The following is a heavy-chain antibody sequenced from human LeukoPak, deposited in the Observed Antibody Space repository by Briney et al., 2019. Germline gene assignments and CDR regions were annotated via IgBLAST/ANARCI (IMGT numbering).Heavy chain of an antibody. CDR2: IFHSGST. CDR1: GASISSNTW. V-gene: IGHV4-4*02. D-gene: IGHD3-9*01. Sequence: SETLSLTCAVSGASISSNTWWSWVRQPPGKGLEWTGEIFHSGSTNYNPSLESRLTISLDRSKNHFSLRLTSVTAADTAVYYCARALYYDILTGYFLGNDAFDIWGQGTMVTVSS. J-gene: IGHJ3*02. CDR3: ARALYYDILTGYFLGNDAFDI.